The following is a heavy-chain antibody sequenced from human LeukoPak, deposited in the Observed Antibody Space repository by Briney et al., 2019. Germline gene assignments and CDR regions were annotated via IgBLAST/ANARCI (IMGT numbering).Heavy chain of an antibody. CDR3: ARGRYFDWLFSLATTRNAEYFQH. CDR2: INHSGST. CDR1: GGSFSGYY. V-gene: IGHV4-34*01. Sequence: SETLSLTCAVYGGSFSGYYWSWIRQPPGKGLEWIGEINHSGSTNYNPSLKSRVTISVDTSKNQFSLKLSSVTAADTAVYYCARGRYFDWLFSLATTRNAEYFQHWGHGTLVTVSA. J-gene: IGHJ1*01. D-gene: IGHD3-9*01.